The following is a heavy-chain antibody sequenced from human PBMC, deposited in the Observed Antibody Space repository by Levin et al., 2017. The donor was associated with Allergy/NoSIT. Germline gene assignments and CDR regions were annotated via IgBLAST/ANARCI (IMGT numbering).Heavy chain of an antibody. CDR2: ISSNGGST. D-gene: IGHD3-10*01. V-gene: IGHV3-64D*06. CDR3: VKESTGSGSYGFYYYYYYMDV. CDR1: GFTFSSYA. J-gene: IGHJ6*03. Sequence: GESLKISCSASGFTFSSYAMHWVRQAPGKGLEYVSAISSNGGSTYYADSVKGRFTISRDNSKNTLYLQMSSLRAEDTAVYYCVKESTGSGSYGFYYYYYYMDVWGKGTTVTVSS.